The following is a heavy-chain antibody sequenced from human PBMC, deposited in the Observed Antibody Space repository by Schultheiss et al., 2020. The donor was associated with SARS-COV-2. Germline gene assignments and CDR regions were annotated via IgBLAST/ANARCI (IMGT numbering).Heavy chain of an antibody. CDR1: GGSISSGGYY. D-gene: IGHD5-18*01. J-gene: IGHJ4*02. CDR3: VLLDTATRNFDY. V-gene: IGHV4-39*07. CDR2: IYYSGST. Sequence: SETLSLTCTVSGGSISSGGYYWSWIRQHPGKGLEWIGSIYYSGSTNYNPSLKSRVTISVDTSKNQFSLKLSSVTAADTAVYYCVLLDTATRNFDYWGQGTLVTVSS.